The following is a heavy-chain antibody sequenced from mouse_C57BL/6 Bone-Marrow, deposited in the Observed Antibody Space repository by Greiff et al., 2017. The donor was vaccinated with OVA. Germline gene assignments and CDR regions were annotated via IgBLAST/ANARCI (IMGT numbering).Heavy chain of an antibody. D-gene: IGHD1-1*01. V-gene: IGHV1-81*01. CDR1: GYTFTSYG. Sequence: VQLQQSGAELARPGASVKLSCKASGYTFTSYGISWVKQRTGQGLEWIGEIYPRSGNTYYNEKFQGKATLTADKSSITAYMELRSLTSEDSAVYVCARAGLGDTVENSSRHDFDYWGQGTTRTVSS. J-gene: IGHJ2*01. CDR2: IYPRSGNT. CDR3: ARAGLGDTVENSSRHDFDY.